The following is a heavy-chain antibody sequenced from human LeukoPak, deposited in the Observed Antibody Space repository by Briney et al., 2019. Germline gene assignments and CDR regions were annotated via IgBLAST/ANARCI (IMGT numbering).Heavy chain of an antibody. Sequence: SETLSLTCTVSGGSISSYYWSWIRQSPGKGLECIGYIHYTGSTNYNPSLKSRVTISVETSKNQFPLKLKSVTAADTAVYYCARGGYYGTGNDFRFDPWGQGTLVTVSS. CDR1: GGSISSYY. J-gene: IGHJ5*02. V-gene: IGHV4-59*01. D-gene: IGHD3-10*01. CDR3: ARGGYYGTGNDFRFDP. CDR2: IHYTGST.